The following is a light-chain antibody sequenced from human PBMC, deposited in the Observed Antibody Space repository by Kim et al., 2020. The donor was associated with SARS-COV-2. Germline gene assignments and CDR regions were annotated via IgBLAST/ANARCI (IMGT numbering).Light chain of an antibody. CDR2: GAS. J-gene: IGKJ4*01. Sequence: EIVLTQSPGTLSLSPGESATLSCRASQSVNSTYLAWYQQKPGQSPRLLINGASSRATGIPDRFSGSGSGTDFTLTISRLEPEDFAVYFCQQYKTSPLTFGGGTKVDIK. CDR3: QQYKTSPLT. CDR1: QSVNSTY. V-gene: IGKV3-20*01.